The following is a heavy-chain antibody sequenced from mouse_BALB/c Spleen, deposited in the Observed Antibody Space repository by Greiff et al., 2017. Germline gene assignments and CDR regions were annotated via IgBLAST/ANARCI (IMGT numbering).Heavy chain of an antibody. J-gene: IGHJ4*01. CDR3: ARFGIEDAMDY. Sequence: EVKLVESGGGLVQPGGSRKLSCAASGFTFSSFGMHWVRQAPEKGLEWVAYISSGSSTIYYADTVKGRFTISRDNPKNTLFLQMTSLRSEDTAMYYCARFGIEDAMDYWGQGTSVTVSS. CDR1: GFTFSSFG. CDR2: ISSGSSTI. V-gene: IGHV5-17*02.